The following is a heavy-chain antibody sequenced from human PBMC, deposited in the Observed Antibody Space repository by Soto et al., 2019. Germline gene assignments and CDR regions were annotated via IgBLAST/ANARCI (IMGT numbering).Heavy chain of an antibody. J-gene: IGHJ4*02. CDR3: AKDGDSSGYYYPGLDY. D-gene: IGHD3-22*01. CDR2: ISYDGSNK. V-gene: IGHV3-30*18. CDR1: GFTFSSYG. Sequence: GGSLRLSCAASGFTFSSYGMHWVRQAPGKGLEWVAVISYDGSNKYYADSVKGRFTISRDNSKNTLYLQMISLRAEDTAVYYCAKDGDSSGYYYPGLDYWGQGTLVTVSS.